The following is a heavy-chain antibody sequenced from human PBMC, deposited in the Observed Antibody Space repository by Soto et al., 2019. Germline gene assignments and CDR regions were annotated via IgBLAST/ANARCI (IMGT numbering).Heavy chain of an antibody. CDR2: ISGRGDST. Sequence: PGGSLRLSCAASGFTFSSYAMNWVRQAPGKGLEWVSAISGRGDSTYYADSVKGRFTISRDNSKSTLYLQMNSLRADDTAVYYCAKEGNFDSSYDFWGQGTLVTVSS. V-gene: IGHV3-23*01. D-gene: IGHD3-22*01. CDR3: AKEGNFDSSYDF. CDR1: GFTFSSYA. J-gene: IGHJ4*02.